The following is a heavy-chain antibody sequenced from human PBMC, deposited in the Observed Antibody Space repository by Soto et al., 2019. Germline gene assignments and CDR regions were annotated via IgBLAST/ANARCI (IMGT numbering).Heavy chain of an antibody. CDR1: GFTFSSYA. CDR2: ISGSGGST. CDR3: AKDLEDGITGTTFDY. Sequence: GSLRLSCAASGFTFSSYAMSWVRQAPGKGLEWVSAISGSGGSTYYADSVKGRFTISRDNSKNTLYLQMNSLRAEDTAVYYCAKDLEDGITGTTFDYRGQGTLVTVSS. V-gene: IGHV3-23*01. D-gene: IGHD1-7*01. J-gene: IGHJ4*02.